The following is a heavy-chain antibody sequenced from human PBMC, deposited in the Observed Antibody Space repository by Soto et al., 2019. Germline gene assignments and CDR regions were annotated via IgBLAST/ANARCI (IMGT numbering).Heavy chain of an antibody. CDR3: ARDPVAYCGGDCRTFDY. CDR1: GFTFSSYA. Sequence: QVQLVESGGDVVQPGRSLRLSCAASGFTFSSYAMHWVRQAPGKGLEWVAVISYDGSNKYYADSVKGRFTISRDNSKNTLYLQMNSLRAEDTAVYYCARDPVAYCGGDCRTFDYWGQGTLVTVSS. J-gene: IGHJ4*02. CDR2: ISYDGSNK. V-gene: IGHV3-30-3*01. D-gene: IGHD2-21*02.